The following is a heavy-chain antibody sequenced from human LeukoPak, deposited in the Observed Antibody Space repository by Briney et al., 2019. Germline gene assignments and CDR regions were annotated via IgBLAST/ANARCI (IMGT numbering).Heavy chain of an antibody. CDR3: TKDRQGPNQYHMDV. CDR1: VFPFSSRW. J-gene: IGHJ6*03. V-gene: IGHV3-7*01. Sequence: PGGSLTLFCAASVFPFSSRWMRWVRQAPGRAPEWVANINQDGDTTYYVASVKGRLTIPRHNAKISMSLQMSSLRAEEPAMYYCTKDRQGPNQYHMDVWGKGTTVTVSS. CDR2: INQDGDTT.